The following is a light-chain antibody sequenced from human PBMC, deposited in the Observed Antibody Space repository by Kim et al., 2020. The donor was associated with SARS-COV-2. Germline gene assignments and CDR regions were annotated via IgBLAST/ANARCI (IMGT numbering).Light chain of an antibody. CDR2: DGS. V-gene: IGKV3-20*01. Sequence: EIVLTQSPDTLSLSPGERATLSCRASQSFSYSYLAWYQQRPGQPPRLLIYDGSTRATGIPDRFSGSGSGTDFTLTISRLEPEDFAVYYCQHYGTSLFTFGGGTKVDIK. CDR3: QHYGTSLFT. CDR1: QSFSYSY. J-gene: IGKJ4*01.